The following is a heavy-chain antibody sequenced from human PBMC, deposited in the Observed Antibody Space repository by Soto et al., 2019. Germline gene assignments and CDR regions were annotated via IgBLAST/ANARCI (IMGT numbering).Heavy chain of an antibody. V-gene: IGHV1-18*01. CDR1: GYTFTSYG. D-gene: IGHD4-17*01. CDR3: ARDQGSDYGDNSYFDY. J-gene: IGHJ4*02. CDR2: ISAYNGNT. Sequence: ASVKVSCKASGYTFTSYGISWVRQAPGQGLEWMGWISAYNGNTNYAQKLQGRVTMTTDTSTSTAYMELRSLRSDDTSVYYCARDQGSDYGDNSYFDYWGQGTLVTVSS.